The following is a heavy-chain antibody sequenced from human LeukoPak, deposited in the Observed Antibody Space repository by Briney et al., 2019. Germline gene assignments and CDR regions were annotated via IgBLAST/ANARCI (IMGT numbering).Heavy chain of an antibody. Sequence: SETLSLTCTVSGGSISSYYWSWIRQPPGKGLEWIGYIYYSGSTNYNPSLKSRVTVSVDTSKNQFSLKLSSVTAADTAVYYCASPMAWAHNRRDSDYWGLGTLVTVSS. D-gene: IGHD5-24*01. V-gene: IGHV4-59*12. CDR2: IYYSGST. CDR3: ASPMAWAHNRRDSDY. CDR1: GGSISSYY. J-gene: IGHJ4*02.